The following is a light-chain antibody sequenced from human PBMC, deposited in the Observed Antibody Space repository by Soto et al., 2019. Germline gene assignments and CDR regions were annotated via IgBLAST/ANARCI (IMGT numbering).Light chain of an antibody. CDR3: QQYNTWPPWK. CDR2: AAS. V-gene: IGKV3-15*01. Sequence: EIVMTQSPATLSVSPGERTTLSCRASQSIGSNVAWYQQKPGQAPRLLIYAASLRATDLPARFSGSGSGTEFTLTTRCLLSDGFAVYFCQQYNTWPPWKFVHGTQVE. J-gene: IGKJ1*01. CDR1: QSIGSN.